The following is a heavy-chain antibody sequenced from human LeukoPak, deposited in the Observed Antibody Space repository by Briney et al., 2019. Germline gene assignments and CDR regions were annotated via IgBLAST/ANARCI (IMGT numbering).Heavy chain of an antibody. Sequence: PGRSLRLSCAASGFTFSSYGMHWVRQAPGKGLEWVTFISYDGSNKYYADSVKGRFTISRDNSKNTLYLQMNSLRAEDTAVYYCAKDWEFDYWGQGTLVTVSS. D-gene: IGHD1-26*01. CDR2: ISYDGSNK. J-gene: IGHJ4*02. CDR1: GFTFSSYG. CDR3: AKDWEFDY. V-gene: IGHV3-30*18.